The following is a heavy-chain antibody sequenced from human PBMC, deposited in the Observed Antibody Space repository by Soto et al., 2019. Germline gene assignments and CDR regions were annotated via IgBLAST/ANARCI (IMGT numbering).Heavy chain of an antibody. V-gene: IGHV3-48*02. Sequence: EVQLVESGGGLVQPGGSLRLSCVASGSTFSTDDMHWVRQTPGRGLEWISSIDSYSIITYYADSVQGRFTTSRDNAKKTLYLQMNSLRDEDTAVYYCARDLCFDNVCYPRTLSTWGQGTLVTVSS. CDR1: GSTFSTDD. CDR3: ARDLCFDNVCYPRTLST. J-gene: IGHJ4*02. CDR2: IDSYSIIT. D-gene: IGHD3-16*01.